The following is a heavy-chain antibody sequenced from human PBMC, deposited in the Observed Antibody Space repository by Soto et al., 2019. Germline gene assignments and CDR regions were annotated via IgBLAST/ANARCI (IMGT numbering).Heavy chain of an antibody. J-gene: IGHJ4*02. CDR1: GYTFTDYY. CDR2: INPNSGGT. D-gene: IGHD3-22*01. CDR3: ATTFYYDSSGHYHFDF. Sequence: ASVKVSCKASGYTFTDYYMHWVRQAPGQGLEWMGWINPNSGGTNYAQKFQGRVTMTRDASFSTAYMELSRLRSDDTAVYYCATTFYYDSSGHYHFDFWGQGTLVTVSS. V-gene: IGHV1-2*02.